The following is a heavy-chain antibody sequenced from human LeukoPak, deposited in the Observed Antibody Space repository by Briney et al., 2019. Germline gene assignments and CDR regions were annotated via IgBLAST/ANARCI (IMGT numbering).Heavy chain of an antibody. D-gene: IGHD6-6*01. CDR1: GYSISSGYY. CDR2: IYHSGST. J-gene: IGHJ3*02. Sequence: PSETLSLTCTVSGYSISSGYYWGWIRQPPGKGLEWIGSIYHSGSTYYNPSLKSRVTISVDTSKNQFSLKLSSVTAADTAVYYCARRSIAALGDAFDIWGQGTMVTVSS. CDR3: ARRSIAALGDAFDI. V-gene: IGHV4-38-2*02.